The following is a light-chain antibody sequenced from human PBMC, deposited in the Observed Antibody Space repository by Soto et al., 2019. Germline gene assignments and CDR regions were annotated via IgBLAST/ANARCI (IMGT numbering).Light chain of an antibody. V-gene: IGKV3-20*01. CDR2: GAS. J-gene: IGKJ1*01. Sequence: EIVLTQPPGPLSVSPGDRVTLSCRASQTVNNNYLAWYQQKPGQAPRLLIYGASTPATGTPARFSGSGSATDFTLTVSRLEPEDFAVYYCQQYGGSAPWTFGPGTKVDMK. CDR1: QTVNNNY. CDR3: QQYGGSAPWT.